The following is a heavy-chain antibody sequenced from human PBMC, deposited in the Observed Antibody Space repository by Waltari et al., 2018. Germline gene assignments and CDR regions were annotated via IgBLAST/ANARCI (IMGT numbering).Heavy chain of an antibody. CDR2: IYYSGGT. D-gene: IGHD6-13*01. V-gene: IGHV4-39*01. Sequence: QLQLQESGPGLVKPSETLSLTCTVSGGSISSSSYYWGWIRQPPGKGLEWIGSIYYSGGTYYHPSLKSRVTISVDTSKNQFSRKLSSVTAADTAVYYCARLVSEAAAEYWGQGTLVTVSS. CDR1: GGSISSSSYY. CDR3: ARLVSEAAAEY. J-gene: IGHJ4*02.